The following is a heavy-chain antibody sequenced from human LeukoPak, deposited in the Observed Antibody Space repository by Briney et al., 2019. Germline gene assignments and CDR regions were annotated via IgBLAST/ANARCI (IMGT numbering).Heavy chain of an antibody. Sequence: PGGSLRLSCAAAGFTFSDFWMSWVRQAPGKGLEWVAIIKQDGSEKYYVDSVKGRFTISRDNAKNSLYLQMDSLRAEDTAIYYCAREATGSYYDYWGQGTLVTVSS. CDR1: GFTFSDFW. CDR2: IKQDGSEK. D-gene: IGHD1-26*01. V-gene: IGHV3-7*01. CDR3: AREATGSYYDY. J-gene: IGHJ4*02.